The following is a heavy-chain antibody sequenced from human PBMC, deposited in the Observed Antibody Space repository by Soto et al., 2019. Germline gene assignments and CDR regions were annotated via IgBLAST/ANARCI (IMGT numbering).Heavy chain of an antibody. CDR1: GGSISSYY. V-gene: IGHV4-59*08. J-gene: IGHJ5*02. CDR3: ARHLVAVAGNGGWFDP. CDR2: IYYSGST. Sequence: SETLSLTCTVSGGSISSYYWSWIRQPPGKGLEWIGYIYYSGSTNYNPSLKSRVTISGDTSKNQFSLKLSSVTAADTAVYYCARHLVAVAGNGGWFDPWGQGTLVTVSS. D-gene: IGHD6-19*01.